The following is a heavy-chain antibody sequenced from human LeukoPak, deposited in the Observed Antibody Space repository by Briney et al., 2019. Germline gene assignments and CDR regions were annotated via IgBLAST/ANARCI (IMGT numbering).Heavy chain of an antibody. Sequence: ASVKVSCKASGYTFTGYYMHWVRQAPGQGLELMEWINPNSGGTNYAQKFQGRVTMTRDTSISTAYMELSRLRSDDTAVYYCARATSGSWYGYWGQGTLVTVSS. CDR3: ARATSGSWYGY. D-gene: IGHD6-13*01. J-gene: IGHJ4*02. CDR2: INPNSGGT. V-gene: IGHV1-2*02. CDR1: GYTFTGYY.